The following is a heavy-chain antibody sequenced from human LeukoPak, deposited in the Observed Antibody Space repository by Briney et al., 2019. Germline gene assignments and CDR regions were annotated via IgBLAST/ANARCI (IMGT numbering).Heavy chain of an antibody. CDR1: GFTFSGHW. J-gene: IGHJ4*02. Sequence: GGSLSLACAASGFTFSGHWMSWVRQAPGKGLEWVANINQGGSDKYYVDSVKGRFTISRDNANNLLYLQMNSLRGEDTAVYYCTRDRSRADEDWGQGTLVTVSS. CDR2: INQGGSDK. D-gene: IGHD6-25*01. V-gene: IGHV3-7*01. CDR3: TRDRSRADED.